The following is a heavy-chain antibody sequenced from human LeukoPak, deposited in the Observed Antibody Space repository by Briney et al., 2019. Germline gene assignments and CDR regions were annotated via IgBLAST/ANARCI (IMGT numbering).Heavy chain of an antibody. J-gene: IGHJ5*02. D-gene: IGHD2-2*01. CDR1: EYTFTGYY. V-gene: IGHV1-2*02. Sequence: ASVKVSCKASEYTFTGYYIHWVRQAPGQGLEWMGWINPNSGDTHYAQKFQGRVTMNRDTSISTAYMDLNSLISDDTAVYYCARVQYQLLFEGNWFDPWGQGTLVTVSS. CDR2: INPNSGDT. CDR3: ARVQYQLLFEGNWFDP.